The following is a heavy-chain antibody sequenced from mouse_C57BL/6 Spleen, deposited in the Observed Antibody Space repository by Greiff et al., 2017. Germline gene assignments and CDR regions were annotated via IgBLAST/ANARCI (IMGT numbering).Heavy chain of an antibody. CDR3: ASEDGYWYFDV. J-gene: IGHJ1*03. D-gene: IGHD1-1*01. Sequence: VQLQQSGPELVKPGASVKMSCKASGYTFTAYTMHWVKQSHGKSLEWIGYFNPNNGGTSYNQKFKGKATLTVNKSSSTVYLELRRLTSEDAAVYYCASEDGYWYFDVWGTGTTVTVSS. CDR1: GYTFTAYT. CDR2: FNPNNGGT. V-gene: IGHV1-22*01.